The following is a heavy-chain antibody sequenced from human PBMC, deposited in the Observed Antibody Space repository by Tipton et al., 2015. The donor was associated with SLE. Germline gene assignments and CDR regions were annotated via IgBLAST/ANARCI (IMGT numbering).Heavy chain of an antibody. CDR1: GYTFTGYY. CDR3: ARDLGSSWSYYFDY. D-gene: IGHD6-13*01. J-gene: IGHJ4*02. Sequence: QVQLVQSGAEVKKPGASVKVSCKASGYTFTGYYMHWVRQAPGQGLEWMGRIDPNSGGTNYAQKFQGRVTMTRDTSISTAYMELSRLRSDDTAVYYCARDLGSSWSYYFDYWGQGTLVTVSS. CDR2: IDPNSGGT. V-gene: IGHV1-2*06.